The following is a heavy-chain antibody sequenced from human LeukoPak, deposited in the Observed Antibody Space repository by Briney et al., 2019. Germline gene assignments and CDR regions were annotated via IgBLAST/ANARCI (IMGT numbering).Heavy chain of an antibody. D-gene: IGHD2-2*01. Sequence: GGSLRLSCAASGFTFSSYAMSWVRQAPGKGLEWVSVISASGVSTYYADSVKGRFTISRDNSKNTLYLRMNSLRAEDTAVYYCAKEYCSSSGCPYGMDVWGKGTTVTVSS. CDR1: GFTFSSYA. CDR3: AKEYCSSSGCPYGMDV. CDR2: ISASGVST. V-gene: IGHV3-23*01. J-gene: IGHJ6*04.